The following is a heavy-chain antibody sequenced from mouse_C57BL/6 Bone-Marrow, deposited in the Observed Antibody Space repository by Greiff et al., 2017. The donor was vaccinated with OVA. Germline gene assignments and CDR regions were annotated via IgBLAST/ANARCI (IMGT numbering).Heavy chain of an antibody. D-gene: IGHD1-1*02. J-gene: IGHJ2*01. Sequence: VQLKQSGPELVKPGASVKISCKASGYSFTGYYMNWVKQSPEKSLEWIGEINPSTGGTTYNQKFKAKATLTVDKSSSTAYMQLKSLTSEDSAVYYCARYGGFGYWGKGTTLTVSS. CDR2: INPSTGGT. CDR3: ARYGGFGY. V-gene: IGHV1-42*01. CDR1: GYSFTGYY.